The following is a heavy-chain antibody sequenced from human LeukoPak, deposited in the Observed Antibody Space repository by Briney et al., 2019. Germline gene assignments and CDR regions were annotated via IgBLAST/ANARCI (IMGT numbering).Heavy chain of an antibody. J-gene: IGHJ4*02. Sequence: GGSLRLSCAASGFTFSMYGTHWVRQAPGKGLEWVAVIANDGKTTYYADSVKGRFTISRDNSKNTLYLQMNSLRAEDTAVYYCAKIAVAGEVDYWGQGTLVTVSS. CDR1: GFTFSMYG. CDR3: AKIAVAGEVDY. V-gene: IGHV3-30*18. D-gene: IGHD6-19*01. CDR2: IANDGKTT.